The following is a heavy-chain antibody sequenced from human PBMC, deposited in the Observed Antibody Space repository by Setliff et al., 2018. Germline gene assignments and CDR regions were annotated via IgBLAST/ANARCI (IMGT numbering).Heavy chain of an antibody. D-gene: IGHD3-10*01. Sequence: PSETLSLTCTVSDGSLYSGNYYWTWIRQPAGKALEWIGHIHGTEGTHYNPSLESRVTISRDKSPNQFSLMLRSVTAADTALYYYARGYYNGRGYYYLPCSFDSWGRGIVVTVSS. CDR3: ARGYYNGRGYYYLPCSFDS. CDR1: DGSLYSGNYY. V-gene: IGHV4-61*09. CDR2: IHGTEGT. J-gene: IGHJ4*02.